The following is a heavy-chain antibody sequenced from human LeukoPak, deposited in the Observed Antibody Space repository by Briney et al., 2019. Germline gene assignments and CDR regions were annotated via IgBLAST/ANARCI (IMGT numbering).Heavy chain of an antibody. CDR3: ARHTTHGDYNPNDY. V-gene: IGHV4-59*10. CDR2: IYTSGST. D-gene: IGHD4-17*01. J-gene: IGHJ4*02. Sequence: SETLSLTCAVYGGSFSGYYWSWIRQPPGKGLEWIGRIYTSGSTNSNPSLKSRVTMSVDTSKNQFSLKLSSVTVADTAVYYCARHTTHGDYNPNDYWGQGTLVTVSS. CDR1: GGSFSGYY.